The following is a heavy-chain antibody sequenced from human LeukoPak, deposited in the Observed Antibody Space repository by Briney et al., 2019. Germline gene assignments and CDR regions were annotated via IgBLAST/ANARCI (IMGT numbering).Heavy chain of an antibody. CDR2: IWYDGSNK. D-gene: IGHD6-19*01. CDR1: GFTFSSYG. Sequence: PGGSLRLSCAASGFTFSSYGMHWVRQAPGKGLEWVAVIWYDGSNKYYADSVKGRFTISRDNSKNTLYLQINSLRAEDTAVYYCARDEYSSGWYGDAFDIWGQGTMVTVSS. J-gene: IGHJ3*02. CDR3: ARDEYSSGWYGDAFDI. V-gene: IGHV3-33*01.